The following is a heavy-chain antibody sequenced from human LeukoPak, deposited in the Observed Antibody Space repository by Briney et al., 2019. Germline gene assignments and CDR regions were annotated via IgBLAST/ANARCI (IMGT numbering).Heavy chain of an antibody. CDR1: GFTFSDYA. J-gene: IGHJ6*02. CDR3: ARDAVDTANAV. D-gene: IGHD5-18*01. V-gene: IGHV3-30-3*01. CDR2: ISYDGSKK. Sequence: GGSLRLSCAASGFTFSDYAMHWVRQPPGKGLEWVAVISYDGSKKYYADSVQGRFIISRDNSRNTLYLQMNSLRAEDTTVYYCARDAVDTANAVWGQGTTVTVSS.